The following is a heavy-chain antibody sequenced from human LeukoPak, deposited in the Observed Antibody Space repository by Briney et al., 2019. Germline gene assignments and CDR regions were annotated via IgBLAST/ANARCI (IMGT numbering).Heavy chain of an antibody. J-gene: IGHJ4*02. CDR2: IKQDGSEK. Sequence: GGSLRLSCAASGFTFSSYWMSWVRQAPGKGLEWVANIKQDGSEKYYVDSVKGRFTISRDNAKNSLYLQMNSLRAEDTAVYYCAKGANCGGDCYSYFDYWGQGSLVTVSS. D-gene: IGHD2-21*02. CDR3: AKGANCGGDCYSYFDY. V-gene: IGHV3-7*05. CDR1: GFTFSSYW.